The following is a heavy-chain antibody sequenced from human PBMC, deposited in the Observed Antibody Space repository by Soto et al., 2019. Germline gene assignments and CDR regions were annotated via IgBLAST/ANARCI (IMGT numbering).Heavy chain of an antibody. Sequence: PGGSLRLSXAASGFTFTTYAIHWVRQAPGKGLEWVAVISNDGRGKYYADSVKGRFTISRDNSKNTLYLQMNSLRSDDTAVYYYPRDQCFGGGRSCYYFDFWGQGTLVTVSS. CDR2: ISNDGRGK. CDR3: PRDQCFGGGRSCYYFDF. J-gene: IGHJ4*02. CDR1: GFTFTTYA. V-gene: IGHV3-30*04. D-gene: IGHD2-15*01.